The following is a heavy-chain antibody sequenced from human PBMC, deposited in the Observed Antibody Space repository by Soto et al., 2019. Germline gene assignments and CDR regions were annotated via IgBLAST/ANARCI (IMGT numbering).Heavy chain of an antibody. CDR1: GYTFTSYY. CDR3: ARDREYQLLFPGLVDY. CDR2: INPSGGST. Sequence: ASVKVSCKASGYTFTSYYMHWVRQAPGQGLEWMGIINPSGGSTSCAQKFQGRVTMTRDTSTSTVYMELSSLRSEDTAVYYCARDREYQLLFPGLVDYWGQGTLVTVSS. V-gene: IGHV1-46*03. J-gene: IGHJ4*02. D-gene: IGHD2-2*01.